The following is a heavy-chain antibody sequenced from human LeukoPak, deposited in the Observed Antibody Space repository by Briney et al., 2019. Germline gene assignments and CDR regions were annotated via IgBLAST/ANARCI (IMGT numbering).Heavy chain of an antibody. CDR1: GFTFSSYW. D-gene: IGHD3-10*01. Sequence: SGGSLRLSCAASGFTFSSYWMTWVRQAPGKGLEWVANIREDGSEKYYVDSVKGRFTVSRDNAKNSLYLQVNSLRAEDTAVYYCARDRYGSGDYWGQGTLVTVSS. CDR3: ARDRYGSGDY. V-gene: IGHV3-7*01. J-gene: IGHJ4*02. CDR2: IREDGSEK.